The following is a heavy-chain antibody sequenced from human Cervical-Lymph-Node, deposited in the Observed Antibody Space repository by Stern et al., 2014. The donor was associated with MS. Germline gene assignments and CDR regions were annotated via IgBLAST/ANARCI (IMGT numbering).Heavy chain of an antibody. CDR2: TYSVGGT. D-gene: IGHD6-6*01. V-gene: IGHV3-53*01. CDR3: AGLVNRAAHFDY. CDR1: GFTFSKYY. J-gene: IGHJ4*02. Sequence: EVQLVESGGGLIQPGGSLRLSCAASGFTFSKYYMSWVRQAPGKGLEWVTSTYSVGGTYSADSVQGGFVIASDNSKTTQLLQMSSLRDEAAAVYYWAGLVNRAAHFDYWGQGTLVTVSS.